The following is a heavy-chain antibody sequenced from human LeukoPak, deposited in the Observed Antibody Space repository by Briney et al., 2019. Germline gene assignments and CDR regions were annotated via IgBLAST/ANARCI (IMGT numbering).Heavy chain of an antibody. D-gene: IGHD1-26*01. Sequence: GGSLRLSCAASGFTSDDYGMSWVRQAPGKGLEWVSGINWNGGSTGYADSVKGRFTISRDNAKNSLYLQMNSLRAEDTALYYCARDTDSGSYGGGFPLWGQGTLVTVSS. J-gene: IGHJ4*02. CDR3: ARDTDSGSYGGGFPL. CDR2: INWNGGST. V-gene: IGHV3-20*04. CDR1: GFTSDDYG.